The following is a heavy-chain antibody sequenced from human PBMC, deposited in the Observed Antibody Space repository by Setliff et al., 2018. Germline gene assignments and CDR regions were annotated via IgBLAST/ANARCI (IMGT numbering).Heavy chain of an antibody. V-gene: IGHV4-34*01. Sequence: PSETLSLTCTVYGASFSDYYWGWIRQPPGKGLEWIAEINHSGSTNYNPSLKSRVTISVDTSKNQFSLKLSSVTAADTAVYYCRFWCGYYKNDYWGQGTLVTSPQ. CDR1: GASFSDYY. CDR3: RFWCGYYKNDY. D-gene: IGHD3-3*01. CDR2: INHSGST. J-gene: IGHJ4*01.